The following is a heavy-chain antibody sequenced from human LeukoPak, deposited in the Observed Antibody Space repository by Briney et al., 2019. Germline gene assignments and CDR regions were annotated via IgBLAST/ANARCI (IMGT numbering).Heavy chain of an antibody. CDR1: GFTVSSNY. Sequence: GGSLRLSCAASGFTVSSNYMSWVRQAPGKGLEWVANIKQDGSEKFYVDSMKGRFSISRDNAKNSLYLQMNSLRAEDTAVYYCARGVPTGIDYFDYWGQGTLVTVSS. CDR2: IKQDGSEK. J-gene: IGHJ4*02. D-gene: IGHD1-1*01. CDR3: ARGVPTGIDYFDY. V-gene: IGHV3-7*01.